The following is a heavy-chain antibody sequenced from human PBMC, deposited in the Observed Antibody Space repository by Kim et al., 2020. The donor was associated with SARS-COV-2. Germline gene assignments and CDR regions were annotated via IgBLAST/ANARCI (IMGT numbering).Heavy chain of an antibody. CDR1: GFMFSTHD. D-gene: IGHD2-21*02. Sequence: GGSLRLSCAATGFMFSTHDMHWVRQAPGKGLECVSSIAGSTGSIFYADSVKGRFTISRDNAKSSLYLQMDSLRDDDTAVYYCARGLTYCDGDCPWGQGTLVTVSS. V-gene: IGHV3-48*02. J-gene: IGHJ5*02. CDR3: ARGLTYCDGDCP. CDR2: IAGSTGSI.